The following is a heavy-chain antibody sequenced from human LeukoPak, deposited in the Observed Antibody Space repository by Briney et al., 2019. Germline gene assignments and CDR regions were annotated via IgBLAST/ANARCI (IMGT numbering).Heavy chain of an antibody. CDR3: TTDPDIVVVPAAILSDY. CDR2: IKSKTDGGTT. V-gene: IGHV3-15*01. D-gene: IGHD2-2*02. CDR1: GFTFSNAW. Sequence: GGSLRLSCAASGFTFSNAWMSWVRQAPGKGLEWVGRIKSKTDGGTTDYAAPVKGRFTISRDDSKNTLHLQMNSLKTEDTAVYYCTTDPDIVVVPAAILSDYWGQGTLVTVSS. J-gene: IGHJ4*02.